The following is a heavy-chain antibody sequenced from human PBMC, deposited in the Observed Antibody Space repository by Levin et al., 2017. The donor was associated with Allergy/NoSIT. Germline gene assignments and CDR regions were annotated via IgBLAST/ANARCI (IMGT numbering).Heavy chain of an antibody. J-gene: IGHJ6*02. CDR1: EYIFTGYY. V-gene: IGHV1-2*02. CDR2: INPNNGGT. Sequence: GESLKISCKASEYIFTGYYMHWVRQAPGQGLEWMGWINPNNGGTKYAQKFQGRVTMTRDTSRTTAYMELSGLTSEDTAVYFCARARRQGTPRGEYVDVWGQGTTVTVSS. D-gene: IGHD3-16*01. CDR3: ARARRQGTPRGEYVDV.